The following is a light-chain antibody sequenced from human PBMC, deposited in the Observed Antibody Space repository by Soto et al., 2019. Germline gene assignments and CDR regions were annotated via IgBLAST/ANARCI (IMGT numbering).Light chain of an antibody. CDR3: LAWDGSVHVV. CDR2: QDN. J-gene: IGLJ2*01. Sequence: SYELTQPPSVSVSPGQPATITCSGDNLGSKYVCWYQQKPGQSPALVIYQDNKRPSGIPERLSGSNSGNTATLTISGTQAMYYGDYYCLAWDGSVHVVFGGG. V-gene: IGLV3-1*01. CDR1: NLGSKY.